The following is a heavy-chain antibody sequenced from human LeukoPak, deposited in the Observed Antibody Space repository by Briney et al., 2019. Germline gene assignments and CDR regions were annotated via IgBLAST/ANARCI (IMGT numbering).Heavy chain of an antibody. Sequence: SETLSLTCTVSGGSITFHYWSWIRQPPGKGLEWIGYIHYSGSTHYNPSLKSRVTISVGTSKNQFSLNLTSVTAADTAVYYCAKAGYISSFYEYWFDPWGQGTLVTVSS. CDR2: IHYSGST. CDR3: AKAGYISSFYEYWFDP. D-gene: IGHD6-13*01. J-gene: IGHJ5*02. CDR1: GGSITFHY. V-gene: IGHV4-59*11.